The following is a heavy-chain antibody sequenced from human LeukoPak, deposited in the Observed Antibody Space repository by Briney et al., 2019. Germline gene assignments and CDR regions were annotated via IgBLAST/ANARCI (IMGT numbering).Heavy chain of an antibody. Sequence: TSETLSLTCTVSGGSISSYYWSWIRQPPGKGLEWIGYIYYSGSTNYNPSLKSRVTISVDTSKNQFSLKLSSVTAADTAVYYCTRADYGDYFDYWGQGTLVTVS. V-gene: IGHV4-59*08. D-gene: IGHD4-17*01. CDR2: IYYSGST. J-gene: IGHJ4*02. CDR1: GGSISSYY. CDR3: TRADYGDYFDY.